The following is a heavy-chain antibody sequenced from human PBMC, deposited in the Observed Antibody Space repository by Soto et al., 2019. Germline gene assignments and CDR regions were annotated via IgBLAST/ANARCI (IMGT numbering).Heavy chain of an antibody. J-gene: IGHJ4*02. CDR1: GFTFTNNW. CDR2: LTGGTAT. CDR3: TTVFYY. Sequence: EVQLVESGGDLVQPGGSLRLSCAVSGFTFTNNWIHWVRQAPGKGLLWVSRLTGGTATGYADSVRGRFTISGDAAKNTLYLQMNDLRAEDTAVYYCTTVFYYWGRGTLVTVSS. D-gene: IGHD1-1*01. V-gene: IGHV3-74*01.